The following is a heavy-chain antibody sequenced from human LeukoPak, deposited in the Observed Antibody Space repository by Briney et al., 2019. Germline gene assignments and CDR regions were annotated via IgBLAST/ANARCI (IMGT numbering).Heavy chain of an antibody. CDR1: GGSISSYY. D-gene: IGHD3-10*01. V-gene: IGHV4-4*07. J-gene: IGHJ3*02. CDR3: ARALYYYGSGSLGPGAFDI. Sequence: SETLSLTCTVSGGSISSYYWSWIRQPAGKGLEWIGRIYTSGSTNYNPSLKSRATISVDTSKNQFSLKLSSVTAADTAVYYCARALYYYGSGSLGPGAFDIWGQGTMVTVSS. CDR2: IYTSGST.